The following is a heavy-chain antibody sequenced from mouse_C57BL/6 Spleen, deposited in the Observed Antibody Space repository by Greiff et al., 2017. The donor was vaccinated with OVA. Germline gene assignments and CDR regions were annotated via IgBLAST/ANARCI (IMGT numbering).Heavy chain of an antibody. CDR3: ARGGTTVAYYIDY. CDR2: ISGGGSYT. CDR1: GFTFSSYA. V-gene: IGHV5-4*03. J-gene: IGHJ2*01. D-gene: IGHD1-1*01. Sequence: EVNVVESGGGLVKPGGSLKLSCAASGFTFSSYAMSWVRQTPEKRLEWVATISGGGSYTYYPDNVKGRFTISRDNAKNNLYLQMSHLKSEDTAMYYGARGGTTVAYYIDYWGQGTTLTVSS.